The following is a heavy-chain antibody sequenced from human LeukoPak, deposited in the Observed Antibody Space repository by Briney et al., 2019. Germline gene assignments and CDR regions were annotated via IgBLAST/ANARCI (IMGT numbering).Heavy chain of an antibody. CDR3: ARGTDDWVAGVDY. J-gene: IGHJ4*02. CDR1: GYTFTGYY. D-gene: IGHD2-15*01. Sequence: ASVKVSCKASGYTFTGYYMHWVRQAPGQGLEWMGWVNPNSGGTNYAQKFQGRVTMTRDTSISTAYMELSRLRSDDTAVYYCARGTDDWVAGVDYWGQGTLVTVSS. CDR2: VNPNSGGT. V-gene: IGHV1-2*02.